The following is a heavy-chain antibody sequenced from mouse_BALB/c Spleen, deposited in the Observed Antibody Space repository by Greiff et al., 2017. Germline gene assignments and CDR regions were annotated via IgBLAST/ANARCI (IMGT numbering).Heavy chain of an antibody. J-gene: IGHJ2*01. V-gene: IGHV5-4*02. CDR3: ARVGVSYYFDY. CDR2: ISAGGST. CDR1: GFTFSDYY. Sequence: EVQLVESGGGLVKPGGSLKLSCAASGFTFSDYYMYWVRQTPEKRLEWVATISAGGSTYYPDSVKGRFTISRDNAKNTLYLQMSSLKSEDTAMYYCARVGVSYYFDYWGQGTTLTVSS.